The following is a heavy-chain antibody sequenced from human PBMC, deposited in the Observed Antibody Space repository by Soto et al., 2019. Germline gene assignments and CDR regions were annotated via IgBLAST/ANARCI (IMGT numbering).Heavy chain of an antibody. V-gene: IGHV3-53*01. D-gene: IGHD3-10*01. CDR2: IYSGGYT. CDR1: GFTVSNNY. CDR3: GAARGGGGY. J-gene: IGHJ4*02. Sequence: EVQLVESGGGLIQPGGSLRLSCAVSGFTVSNNYMSWVRQAPGKGLEGVSVIYSGGYTAYGDSVKGRFTISRDNSKNTLYLKRNTRGADDRALYCCGAARGGGGYWGQGTLVTVSS.